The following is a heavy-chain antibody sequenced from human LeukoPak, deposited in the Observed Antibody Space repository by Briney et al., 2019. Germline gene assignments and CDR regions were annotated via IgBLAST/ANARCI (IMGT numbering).Heavy chain of an antibody. D-gene: IGHD6-19*01. CDR2: IYHSGST. CDR1: GGSISSSNW. V-gene: IGHV4-4*02. J-gene: IGHJ4*02. Sequence: SETLSLTCAVSGGSISSSNWRSWVRQPPGKGLEWIGEIYHSGSTNYNPSLKSRVTISVDKSKNQFSLKLSSVTAADTAVYYCARDRSSGWCFDYWGQGTLVTVSS. CDR3: ARDRSSGWCFDY.